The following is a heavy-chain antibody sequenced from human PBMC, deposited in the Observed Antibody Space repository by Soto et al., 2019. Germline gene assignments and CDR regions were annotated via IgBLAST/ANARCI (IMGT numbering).Heavy chain of an antibody. J-gene: IGHJ4*02. D-gene: IGHD6-6*01. V-gene: IGHV1-69*13. CDR1: GGTFSSYA. CDR3: ARGIAARRAFDDY. CDR2: IIPIFGTA. Sequence: VKVSCKASGGTFSSYAISWVRQAPGQGLEWMGGIIPIFGTANYAQKFQGRVTITADESTSTAYMELSSLRSEDTAVYYCARGIAARRAFDDYWGQGTLVTVSS.